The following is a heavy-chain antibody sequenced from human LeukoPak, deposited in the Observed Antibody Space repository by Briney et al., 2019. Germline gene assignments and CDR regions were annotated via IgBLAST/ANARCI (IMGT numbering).Heavy chain of an antibody. V-gene: IGHV1-69*04. CDR3: ARAHFEGYYYDSSGYYLVDY. Sequence: SVKVSCKASGGTFSSYAISWVRQAPGQGLEWLGRIIPILGIANYAQKFQGRVTITADKSTSTAYMELSSLRSEDTAVYYCARAHFEGYYYDSSGYYLVDYWGQGTLVTVSS. CDR2: IIPILGIA. CDR1: GGTFSSYA. J-gene: IGHJ4*02. D-gene: IGHD3-22*01.